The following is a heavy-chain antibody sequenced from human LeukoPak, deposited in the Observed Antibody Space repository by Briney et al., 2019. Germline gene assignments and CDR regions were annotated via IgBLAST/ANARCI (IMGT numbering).Heavy chain of an antibody. Sequence: ASVKVSCKASGYTFTSNAVSWVPQAPGQGLEWMGWVSGYNGNTNYAQKFQGRVTMTTDTFTSTAYMELTSLRSDDTAVYYCARDPPALFYFDYWGQGTLVTVSS. CDR1: GYTFTSNA. CDR3: ARDPPALFYFDY. V-gene: IGHV1-18*01. J-gene: IGHJ4*02. CDR2: VSGYNGNT.